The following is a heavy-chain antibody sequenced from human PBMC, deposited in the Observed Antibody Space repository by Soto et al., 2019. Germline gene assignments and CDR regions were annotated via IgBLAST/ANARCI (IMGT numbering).Heavy chain of an antibody. D-gene: IGHD2-2*01. J-gene: IGHJ4*02. V-gene: IGHV4-39*01. CDR2: ICYSGST. Sequence: QLQLQESGPGLVKPSETLSLTCTVSGGSISSSSYYWGWIRQPPGKGLEWIGGICYSGSTYYNPSLMIRATISVVTSKNQFSLKLSSVTAADTAVYYCARYIVVVPAASGGRSSFDYWGQGTLVTVSS. CDR3: ARYIVVVPAASGGRSSFDY. CDR1: GGSISSSSYY.